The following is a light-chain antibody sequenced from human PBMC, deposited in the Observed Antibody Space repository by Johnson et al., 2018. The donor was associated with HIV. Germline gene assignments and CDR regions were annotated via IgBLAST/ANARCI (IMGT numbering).Light chain of an antibody. V-gene: IGLV1-51*02. CDR1: SSNIGNNY. Sequence: QSVLTQSPSVSAAPGQKVTISCSGSSSNIGNNYVSWYQHLPGTAPKLLIYENNKRPSGSPDRFSGSKSGTSATLGITGLQTGDEADYYCGTWDSSLSAYVFGTGTKVTVL. J-gene: IGLJ1*01. CDR2: ENN. CDR3: GTWDSSLSAYV.